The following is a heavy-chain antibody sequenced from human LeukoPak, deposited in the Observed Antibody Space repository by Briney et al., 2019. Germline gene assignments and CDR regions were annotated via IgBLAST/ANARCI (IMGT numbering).Heavy chain of an antibody. J-gene: IGHJ4*02. D-gene: IGHD6-19*01. Sequence: SETLSLTCIVSGVSINSYYWSWIRQPPGKGLEWIGNIYYSGSTNYNPSLNSRVTISVDTSKNQFSLKLSSVTPADTAVYYCARGNGWYYYWGQGTLVTVSS. CDR2: IYYSGST. V-gene: IGHV4-59*01. CDR3: ARGNGWYYY. CDR1: GVSINSYY.